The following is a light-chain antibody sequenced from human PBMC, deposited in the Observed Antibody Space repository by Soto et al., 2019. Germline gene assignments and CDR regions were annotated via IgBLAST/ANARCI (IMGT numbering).Light chain of an antibody. Sequence: QSALTQPPSASGSPGQSVTISCTGTSSDVGAYDYVSWYQQHPGKAPKLMIYEVSQRPSGVPDRFSGSKSGNTASLTISGLQAEDEGDYYCSSFAGINNLLFGGGTKLPS. J-gene: IGLJ2*01. V-gene: IGLV2-8*01. CDR2: EVS. CDR3: SSFAGINNLL. CDR1: SSDVGAYDY.